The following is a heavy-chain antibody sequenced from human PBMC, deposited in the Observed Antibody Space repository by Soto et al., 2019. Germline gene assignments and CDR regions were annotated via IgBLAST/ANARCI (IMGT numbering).Heavy chain of an antibody. CDR3: ARDGLPDDFRSGGYWFDP. J-gene: IGHJ5*02. CDR1: GFSFSTFA. CDR2: ISHDGRNE. D-gene: IGHD3-3*01. Sequence: QAYLVESGGGVVQPGRSLRLSCAASGFSFSTFALHWVRQAPGEGLEWVALISHDGRNEKYAESVKGRFTISRDNSKNPVYMQMDSLRIEDTGVYYCARDGLPDDFRSGGYWFDPWGQGTQVTVSS. V-gene: IGHV3-30-3*01.